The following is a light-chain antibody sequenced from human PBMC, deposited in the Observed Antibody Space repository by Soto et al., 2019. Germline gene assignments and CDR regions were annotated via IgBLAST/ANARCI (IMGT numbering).Light chain of an antibody. J-gene: IGKJ3*01. V-gene: IGKV1-33*01. CDR1: QDIRTS. Sequence: DIQMTQSPSSLSASVGARVSITCQASQDIRTSLSWFQRKPGRAPKLLIYGASYLETGVPSRFRGSGSGTDFTFTISSLQPEDIATYYCQHYDNLPPFTFGPGTKVDIK. CDR2: GAS. CDR3: QHYDNLPPFT.